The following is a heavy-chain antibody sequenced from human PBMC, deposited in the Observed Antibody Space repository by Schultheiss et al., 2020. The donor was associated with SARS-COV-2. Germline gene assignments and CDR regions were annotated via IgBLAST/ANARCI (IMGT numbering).Heavy chain of an antibody. CDR3: ARRTGAAVADSIDY. Sequence: SETLSLTCTVSGGSISSSSYYWGWIRQPPGKGLEWIGSIYYSGSTYYNPSLKSRVTISVDTSKNQFSLKLSSVTAADTAVYYCARRTGAAVADSIDYWGQETLVTVSS. CDR2: IYYSGST. V-gene: IGHV4-39*01. D-gene: IGHD6-19*01. J-gene: IGHJ4*02. CDR1: GGSISSSSYY.